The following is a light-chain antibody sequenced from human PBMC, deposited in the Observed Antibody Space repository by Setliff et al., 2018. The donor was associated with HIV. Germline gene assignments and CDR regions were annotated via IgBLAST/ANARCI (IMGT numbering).Light chain of an antibody. CDR1: NIGGKS. CDR2: DDS. V-gene: IGLV3-21*03. J-gene: IGLJ2*01. Sequence: SYELTQPPSVSVAPGKTAKITCGGNNIGGKSVHWYQQKPGQATVLVVYDDSDRPSGNPARFAGSNSGNTATLTISGVEAGDEADYYCQVWDNNSDHVVFGGGTKVTVL. CDR3: QVWDNNSDHVV.